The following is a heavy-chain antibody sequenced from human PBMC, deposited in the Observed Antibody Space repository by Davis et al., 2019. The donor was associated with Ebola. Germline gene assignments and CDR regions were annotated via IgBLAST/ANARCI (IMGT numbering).Heavy chain of an antibody. Sequence: ASVKVSCKASGYTFSSYTMNWVRQAPGQGFEWMGWISASNGNTKYAQKFHARVTVTTDTSTNTAYMELRSLGSDDTAVYYCVRGSAVGTWEDYYYAMDVWGQGTTVTVSS. J-gene: IGHJ6*02. V-gene: IGHV1-18*01. D-gene: IGHD1-26*01. CDR2: ISASNGNT. CDR1: GYTFSSYT. CDR3: VRGSAVGTWEDYYYAMDV.